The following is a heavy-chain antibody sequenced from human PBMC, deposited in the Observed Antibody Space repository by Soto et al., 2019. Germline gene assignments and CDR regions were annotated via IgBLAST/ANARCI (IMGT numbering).Heavy chain of an antibody. V-gene: IGHV1-69*13. CDR3: ARDTGWFGGAGSAFDI. CDR2: IIPIFGTA. J-gene: IGHJ3*02. CDR1: GGTFSSYA. D-gene: IGHD3-10*01. Sequence: SVKVSCKASGGTFSSYAISWVRQAPGQGLEWMGGIIPIFGTANYAQKFQGRVTITADESTSTAYMELSSLRSEDTAVYYCARDTGWFGGAGSAFDIWGQGTMVTVS.